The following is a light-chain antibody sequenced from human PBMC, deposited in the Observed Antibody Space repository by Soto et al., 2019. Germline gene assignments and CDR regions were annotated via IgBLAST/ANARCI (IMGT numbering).Light chain of an antibody. V-gene: IGLV2-14*01. J-gene: IGLJ2*01. CDR2: EVS. CDR3: SSYTSSSTVV. CDR1: NSDVGRYKY. Sequence: QSALTQPASVSESPGQSITISCTGTNSDVGRYKYVSWYQQHPGKAPKLMIYEVSNRPSGVSNRFSGSKSGNTASLTISGLQAEDEADYYCSSYTSSSTVVFGGGTKVTVL.